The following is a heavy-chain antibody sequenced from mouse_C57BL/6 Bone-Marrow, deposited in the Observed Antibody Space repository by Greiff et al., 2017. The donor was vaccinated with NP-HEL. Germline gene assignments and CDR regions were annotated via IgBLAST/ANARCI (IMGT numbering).Heavy chain of an antibody. CDR2: IYPGGGYT. CDR3: ARKGDGYFFYWYFDV. CDR1: GYTFTNYW. J-gene: IGHJ1*03. Sequence: VQLQQSGAELVRPGTSVKMSCKASGYTFTNYWIGWAKQRPGHGLEWIGDIYPGGGYTNYNEQFKGKATLTADKSSSTAYMQFSSLTSEYSAIYYCARKGDGYFFYWYFDVWGTGTTVTVSS. D-gene: IGHD2-3*01. V-gene: IGHV1-63*01.